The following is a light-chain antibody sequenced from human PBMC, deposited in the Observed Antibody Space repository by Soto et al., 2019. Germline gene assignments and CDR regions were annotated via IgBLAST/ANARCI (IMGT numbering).Light chain of an antibody. J-gene: IGKJ1*01. CDR1: QSISAW. Sequence: DIQMTQSPSTLSASVGARVSINCRASQSISAWLAWYQQKPGKAPRLLIYKASTLEIGVPSRFSGSGSGTNFTLTIASLQPVDFATYYCQKYETFSGTFGPGTKV. CDR2: KAS. V-gene: IGKV1-5*03. CDR3: QKYETFSGT.